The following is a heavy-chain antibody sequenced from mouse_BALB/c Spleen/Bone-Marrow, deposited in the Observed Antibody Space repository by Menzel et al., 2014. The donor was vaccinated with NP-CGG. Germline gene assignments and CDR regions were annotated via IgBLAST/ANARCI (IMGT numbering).Heavy chain of an antibody. CDR1: GYTFTTYT. D-gene: IGHD2-2*01. Sequence: QVQLQQSGAELARPGASVKMSCKASGYTFTTYTIHWVKQRPGQGLEWIGYINPSSDYTHYNQKFKDKATLTADKSSSTAYMQLSSLTSEDSAVYYCARPCYYGYDYWGQGTTLTVSS. CDR3: ARPCYYGYDY. V-gene: IGHV1-4*01. J-gene: IGHJ2*01. CDR2: INPSSDYT.